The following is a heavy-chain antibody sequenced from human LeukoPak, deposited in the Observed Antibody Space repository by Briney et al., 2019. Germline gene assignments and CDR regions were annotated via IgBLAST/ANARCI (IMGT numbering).Heavy chain of an antibody. CDR3: ARGLKPEGYGMDV. CDR1: GFTFSSYA. J-gene: IGHJ6*02. V-gene: IGHV3-30-3*01. Sequence: PGGSLRLSCAASGFTFSSYAMHWVRQAPGKGLEWVAVISYDGSNKYYADSVKGRFTISRDNSKNTLYLQMNSLRAEDTAVYYCARGLKPEGYGMDVWGQGTTVTVSS. CDR2: ISYDGSNK.